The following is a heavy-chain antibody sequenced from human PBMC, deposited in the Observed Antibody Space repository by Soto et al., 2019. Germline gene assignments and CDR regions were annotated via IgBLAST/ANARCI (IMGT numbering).Heavy chain of an antibody. V-gene: IGHV3-30-3*01. CDR1: GFTFSSYA. D-gene: IGHD2-2*01. CDR2: ISYDGSNK. J-gene: IGHJ6*02. CDR3: ARDIVVVPAAGYYYYYGMDV. Sequence: QVQLVESGGGVVQPGRSLRLSCAASGFTFSSYAMHWVRQAPGKGLEWVAVISYDGSNKYYADSVKGRFTISRDNSKKPVDLQMNSLRAEDTAVYYCARDIVVVPAAGYYYYYGMDVWGQGTTVTVSS.